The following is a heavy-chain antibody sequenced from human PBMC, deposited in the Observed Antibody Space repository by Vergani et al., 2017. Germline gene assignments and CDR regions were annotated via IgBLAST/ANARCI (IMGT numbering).Heavy chain of an antibody. CDR3: ARVNTESNRHLYYYYYMDV. CDR1: GGSFSGYY. V-gene: IGHV4-34*01. CDR2: INHSGST. J-gene: IGHJ6*03. D-gene: IGHD2/OR15-2a*01. Sequence: QVQLQQWGAGLLKPSETLSLICAVSGGSFSGYYWSWIRQPPGEGLEWIGEINHSGSTNYNPSLKSRVTISVDTSKNQFSLTLNSVTATATAIYFCARVNTESNRHLYYYYYMDVWGQGTAVTVS.